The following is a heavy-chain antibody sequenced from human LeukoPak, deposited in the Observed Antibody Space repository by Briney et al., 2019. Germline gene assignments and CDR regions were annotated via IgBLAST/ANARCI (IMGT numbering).Heavy chain of an antibody. CDR1: GFTFSSYS. CDR3: ARVIGDGYNYLVRTYYYMDV. CDR2: ISSSSSYI. J-gene: IGHJ6*03. D-gene: IGHD5-24*01. V-gene: IGHV3-21*01. Sequence: GGSLRLSCAASGFTFSSYSMNWVRQAPGKGLEWVSSISSSSSYIYYADSVKGRFTISRDNAKNSLYLQMNSLRAEDTAVYYCARVIGDGYNYLVRTYYYMDVWGKGTTVTVSS.